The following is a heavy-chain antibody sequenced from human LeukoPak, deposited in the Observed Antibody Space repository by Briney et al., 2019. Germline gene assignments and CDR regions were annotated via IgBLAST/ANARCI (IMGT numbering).Heavy chain of an antibody. CDR1: GFPFSSYS. J-gene: IGHJ5*02. V-gene: IGHV3-48*04. CDR3: ARDAYYGEGIGWFDP. D-gene: IGHD3-3*01. Sequence: GGSLRLSCAASGFPFSSYSMDWVRQAPGKGLEWVSYVSSRSSTIYYADSVKGRFTISRDNAKNSLYLQMSSLRAEDTAVYYCARDAYYGEGIGWFDPWGQGTLVTVSS. CDR2: VSSRSSTI.